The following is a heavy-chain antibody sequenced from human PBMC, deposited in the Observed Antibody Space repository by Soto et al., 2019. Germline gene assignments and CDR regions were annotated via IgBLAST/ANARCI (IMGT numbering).Heavy chain of an antibody. V-gene: IGHV4-31*03. J-gene: IGHJ5*02. Sequence: PSETLSLTCTVSGGSISSGGYYWSWIRQHPGKGLEWIGYIYYSGSTYYNPSLKSRVTISVDTSKNQFSLKLSSVTAADTAVYYCARVELELRFYWFDPWGQGTLVTVSS. CDR3: ARVELELRFYWFDP. D-gene: IGHD1-7*01. CDR1: GGSISSGGYY. CDR2: IYYSGST.